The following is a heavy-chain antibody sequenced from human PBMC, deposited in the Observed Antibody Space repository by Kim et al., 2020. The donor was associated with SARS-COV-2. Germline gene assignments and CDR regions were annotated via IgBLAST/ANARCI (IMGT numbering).Heavy chain of an antibody. Sequence: GWSLRLSCAVSGFPFSNYAMTWVRQAPGKGLEWVSVSSPSGDSTYYADSVRGRFTISRDNSKNTLYLQMNSLRADDTAVYYCARDDTITLVRGVFNYWGQGTLVTVSS. CDR3: ARDDTITLVRGVFNY. D-gene: IGHD3-10*01. J-gene: IGHJ4*02. V-gene: IGHV3-23*01. CDR1: GFPFSNYA. CDR2: SSPSGDST.